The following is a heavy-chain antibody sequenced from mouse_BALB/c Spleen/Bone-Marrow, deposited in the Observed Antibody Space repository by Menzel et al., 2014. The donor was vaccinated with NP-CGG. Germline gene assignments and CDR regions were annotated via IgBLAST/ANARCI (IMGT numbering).Heavy chain of an antibody. Sequence: EVQGVESGGGLVKPGGSLKLSCAASGFAFSSYDMSWVRQTPEKRLEWVAYISSGGGSTYYPDTVKGRFTISRDNPKNTLFLQMTSLRSEDTAMYYCARERTGFDYWGQGSTLTVSS. CDR2: ISSGGGST. CDR1: GFAFSSYD. CDR3: ARERTGFDY. D-gene: IGHD4-1*01. V-gene: IGHV5-12-1*01. J-gene: IGHJ2*01.